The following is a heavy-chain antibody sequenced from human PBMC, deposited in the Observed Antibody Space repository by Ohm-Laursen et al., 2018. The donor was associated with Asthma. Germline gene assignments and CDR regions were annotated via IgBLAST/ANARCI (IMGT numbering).Heavy chain of an antibody. CDR2: MNPNSGNT. CDR3: ARGNSYYDILTGYYNVDRNWFDP. CDR1: GYTFTSYD. D-gene: IGHD3-9*01. Sequence: ASVKASCKASGYTFTSYDINWVRQATGQGLEWMGWMNPNSGNTGYAQKFQGRVTMTRNTSISTAYMELSSLRSEDTAVYYCARGNSYYDILTGYYNVDRNWFDPWGQGTLVTVSS. V-gene: IGHV1-8*01. J-gene: IGHJ5*02.